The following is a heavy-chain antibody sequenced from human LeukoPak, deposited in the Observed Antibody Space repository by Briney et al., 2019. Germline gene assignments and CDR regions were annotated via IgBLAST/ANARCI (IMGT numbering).Heavy chain of an antibody. Sequence: GGSLRLSCAASGFTFSSYGMHWVRQAPGKGLECVAVISYDGSNKYYTDSVKGRFTISRDNSKNTLYLQMNSLRAEDTAVYYCARDLGWYYYYGMDVWGQGTTVTVSS. V-gene: IGHV3-30*03. CDR3: ARDLGWYYYYGMDV. D-gene: IGHD2-2*03. CDR2: ISYDGSNK. J-gene: IGHJ6*02. CDR1: GFTFSSYG.